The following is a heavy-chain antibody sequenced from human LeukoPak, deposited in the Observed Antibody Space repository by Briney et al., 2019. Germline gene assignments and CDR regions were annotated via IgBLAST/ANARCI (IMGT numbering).Heavy chain of an antibody. D-gene: IGHD3-22*01. V-gene: IGHV4-59*08. J-gene: IGHJ3*02. CDR3: ARLTGRSGYYDASDI. Sequence: SSETLSLTCTVSGGSISSYYWSWIRQPPGKGLEWIGYIYYSGSTNYNPSLKSRVTISVDTSKNQFSLKLSSVTAADTAVYYCARLTGRSGYYDASDIWGQGTMVTVSS. CDR2: IYYSGST. CDR1: GGSISSYY.